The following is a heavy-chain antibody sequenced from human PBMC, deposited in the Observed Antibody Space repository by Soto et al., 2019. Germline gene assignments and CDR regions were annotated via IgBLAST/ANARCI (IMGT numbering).Heavy chain of an antibody. CDR2: IDPSDSYT. Sequence: PGESLKISCNGSGYSFTIYWISLVLQMPGKGLEWMGRIDPSDSYTNYSPSFQGHVTISADKSISTAYLQWSSLKASDTAMYYCARLEGSEAEYYYYYGMDVWGQGTTVTVSS. D-gene: IGHD1-1*01. J-gene: IGHJ6*02. CDR3: ARLEGSEAEYYYYYGMDV. V-gene: IGHV5-10-1*01. CDR1: GYSFTIYW.